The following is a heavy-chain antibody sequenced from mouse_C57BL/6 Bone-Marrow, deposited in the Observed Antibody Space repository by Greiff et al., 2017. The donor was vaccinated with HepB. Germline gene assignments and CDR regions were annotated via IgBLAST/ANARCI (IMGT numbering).Heavy chain of an antibody. CDR1: FSLTSYG. CDR2: IWSDGST. D-gene: IGHD1-1*01. J-gene: IGHJ1*03. V-gene: IGHV2-6-1*01. Sequence: VQLQQSGPGLVAPSGFSLTSYGVHWVRQPPGKGLEWLVVIWSDGSTTYNSALKSRLSISKDNSKSQVFLKMNSLQTDDTAMYYCARHPGYYGSSYWYFDVWGTGTTVTVAS. CDR3: ARHPGYYGSSYWYFDV.